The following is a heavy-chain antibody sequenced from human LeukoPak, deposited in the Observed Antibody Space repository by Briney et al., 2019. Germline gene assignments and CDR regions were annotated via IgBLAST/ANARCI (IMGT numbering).Heavy chain of an antibody. J-gene: IGHJ5*02. CDR1: GGSFSGYY. D-gene: IGHD2-2*01. CDR3: ARGYCSSTSCYAWYNWFDP. V-gene: IGHV4-34*01. Sequence: SETLSLTCAVYGGSFSGYYWSWIRQPPGKGLEWIGEINHSGSTNYNPSLKSRVTISVDTSKNQFSLKLSSVTAADTAVYYCARGYCSSTSCYAWYNWFDPWGQGTLVTVSS. CDR2: INHSGST.